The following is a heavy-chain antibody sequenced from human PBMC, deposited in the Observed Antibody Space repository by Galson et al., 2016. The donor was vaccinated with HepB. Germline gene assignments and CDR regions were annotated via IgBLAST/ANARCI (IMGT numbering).Heavy chain of an antibody. CDR1: NGSISTSTFY. J-gene: IGHJ4*02. V-gene: IGHV4-39*01. Sequence: SETLSLTCNVSNGSISTSTFYWGWIRQPPGKGLEWIGSIYHGGSTYYNPSLKSRVTISVDTSKNRFSLRLNSVTAADTAVYYCSSRGIEMTPIVRPVDYWGQGTLVTVSS. D-gene: IGHD5-24*01. CDR2: IYHGGST. CDR3: SSRGIEMTPIVRPVDY.